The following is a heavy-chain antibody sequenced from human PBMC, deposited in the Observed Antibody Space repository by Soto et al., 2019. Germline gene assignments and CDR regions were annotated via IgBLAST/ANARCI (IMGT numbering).Heavy chain of an antibody. CDR2: ISSSSSYI. D-gene: IGHD3-16*02. CDR1: GFTFSSHS. CDR3: AREQAMITFGGVIVMAFDN. Sequence: PGGSLRLSCAASGFTFSSHSMNWVRQAPGKGLEWVSSISSSSSYIYYADSVKGRFTISRDNAKNSLYLQMNSLRAEDTAVYYCAREQAMITFGGVIVMAFDNWGQGTQVTVSS. V-gene: IGHV3-21*01. J-gene: IGHJ4*02.